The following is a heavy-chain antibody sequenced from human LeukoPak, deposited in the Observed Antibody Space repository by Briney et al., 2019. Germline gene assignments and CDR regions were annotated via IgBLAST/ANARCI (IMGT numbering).Heavy chain of an antibody. CDR1: GFTFSSYS. CDR3: AKSTRAVMAMMDV. CDR2: ISSRSTYI. V-gene: IGHV3-21*01. D-gene: IGHD3-16*01. Sequence: GSLRLSCAASGFTFSSYSMNWVRQAPGKGLEWVSSISSRSTYIYHADSVKGRFTISRDNAKNSLFLQMNSLRAEDTAVYFCAKSTRAVMAMMDVWGKGTTVTISS. J-gene: IGHJ6*04.